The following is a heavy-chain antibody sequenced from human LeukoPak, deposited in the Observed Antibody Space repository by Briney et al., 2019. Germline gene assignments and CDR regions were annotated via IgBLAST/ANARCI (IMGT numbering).Heavy chain of an antibody. CDR3: ARTNAWHPGDY. V-gene: IGHV3-7*01. J-gene: IGHJ4*02. Sequence: GGSLRLSCAASGFMFSSYWMTWVRQAPGKGLEWVANINQDGSIRYYVGSVQGRFTISRDNAKNSLYLQMYSLRAEDMAVYYCARTNAWHPGDYWGQGTLVTVSS. D-gene: IGHD2-2*01. CDR2: INQDGSIR. CDR1: GFMFSSYW.